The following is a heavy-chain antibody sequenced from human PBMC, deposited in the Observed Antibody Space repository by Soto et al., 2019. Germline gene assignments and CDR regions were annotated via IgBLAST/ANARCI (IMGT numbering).Heavy chain of an antibody. CDR2: IYWDDDR. CDR3: AHLTITYGGVVGDESFDV. Sequence: QITLKESGPTEVKPTETLALTCTFSGFSLATKGVGVGWVRQPPGGALEWIAVIYWDDDRRYNPSLEARLRITKDTSNNQVVLTMTDMDFMDTATFYCAHLTITYGGVVGDESFDVWGQGAVVTVSS. J-gene: IGHJ3*01. CDR1: GFSLATKGVG. D-gene: IGHD3-16*02. V-gene: IGHV2-5*02.